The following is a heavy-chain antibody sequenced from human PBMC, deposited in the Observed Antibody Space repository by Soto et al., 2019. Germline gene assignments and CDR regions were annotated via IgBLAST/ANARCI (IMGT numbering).Heavy chain of an antibody. CDR3: ARVERYCYWRAYYGMDV. D-gene: IGHD2-15*01. CDR1: GDSVSSNSAA. Sequence: PSQTLSLTCDISGDSVSSNSAAWNWIRQSPSRGLEWLGRTYYRSKWYNDYAVSVKSRITINPDTSKNQFSLQLNSVTPEDTAVYYCARVERYCYWRAYYGMDVWGQGTTVTVSS. V-gene: IGHV6-1*01. CDR2: TYYRSKWYN. J-gene: IGHJ6*02.